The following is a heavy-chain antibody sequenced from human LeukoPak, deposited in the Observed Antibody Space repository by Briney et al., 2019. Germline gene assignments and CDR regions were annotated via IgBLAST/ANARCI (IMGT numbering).Heavy chain of an antibody. V-gene: IGHV4-59*08. CDR1: GGSISSYY. D-gene: IGHD2-15*01. CDR2: IYYSGST. Sequence: SETLSLTCTVSGGSISSYYWSWIRQPPGKGLEWIGYIYYSGSTDYNPSLKSRVTISVDTSKNQFSLKLSSVTAADTAVYYCAIARGCSGGSCHVAWFDPWGQGTLVTVSS. CDR3: AIARGCSGGSCHVAWFDP. J-gene: IGHJ5*02.